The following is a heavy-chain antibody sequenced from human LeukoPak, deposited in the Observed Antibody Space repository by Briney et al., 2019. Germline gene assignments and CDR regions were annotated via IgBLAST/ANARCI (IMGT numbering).Heavy chain of an antibody. V-gene: IGHV7-4-1*02. J-gene: IGHJ4*02. Sequence: ASVKVSCKASGYTFTSYAMNWVRQAPGQGLEWMGWINTNTRNPTYAQGFTGRFVFSLDTSVSTAYLQISSLKAEDTAVYYCARDFPKKRWLQSNYWGQGTLVTVSS. D-gene: IGHD5-24*01. CDR1: GYTFTSYA. CDR3: ARDFPKKRWLQSNY. CDR2: INTNTRNP.